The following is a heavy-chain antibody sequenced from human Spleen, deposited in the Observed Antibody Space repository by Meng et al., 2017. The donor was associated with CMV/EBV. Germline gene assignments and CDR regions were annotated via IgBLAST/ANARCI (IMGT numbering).Heavy chain of an antibody. D-gene: IGHD2-2*01. J-gene: IGHJ4*02. Sequence: FSSYPMSWLRQAPGKGLEWVSAIRGSGGSTYYADSVKGRFTISRDNSKNTLYLQMNSLRAEDTAVYYCAKDRRDIVVVPAAPGYYFDYWGQGTLVTVSS. CDR2: IRGSGGST. V-gene: IGHV3-23*01. CDR3: AKDRRDIVVVPAAPGYYFDY. CDR1: FSSYP.